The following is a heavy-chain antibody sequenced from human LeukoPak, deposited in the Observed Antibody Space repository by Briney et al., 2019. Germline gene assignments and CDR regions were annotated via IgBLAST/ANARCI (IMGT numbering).Heavy chain of an antibody. V-gene: IGHV3-48*02. CDR1: GFTFSAYS. CDR3: ARDLWYGDYPDLGDYGMDV. CDR2: ITSSSDSI. J-gene: IGHJ6*02. D-gene: IGHD4-17*01. Sequence: GGSLRLSCATSGFTFSAYSMIWVHQTPGKGLECLSYITSSSDSIHYADSVRGRFTVSRDNAKNSLYLQMNSLRDEDTAVYYCARDLWYGDYPDLGDYGMDVWGQGTTVTVSS.